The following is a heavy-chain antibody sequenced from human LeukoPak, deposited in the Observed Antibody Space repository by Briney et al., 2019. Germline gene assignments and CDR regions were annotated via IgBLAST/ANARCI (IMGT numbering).Heavy chain of an antibody. D-gene: IGHD3-16*01. CDR3: ASDFGDDAFDI. V-gene: IGHV1-69*02. CDR1: GGTFSRYT. J-gene: IGHJ3*02. Sequence: SVKVSCKASGGTFSRYTISWVRQAPGQGLEWMGRIIPILGIANYAQKFQGRVTITADKSTSTAYMELSSLRPEDTAVYYCASDFGDDAFDIWGQGTMVTVSS. CDR2: IIPILGIA.